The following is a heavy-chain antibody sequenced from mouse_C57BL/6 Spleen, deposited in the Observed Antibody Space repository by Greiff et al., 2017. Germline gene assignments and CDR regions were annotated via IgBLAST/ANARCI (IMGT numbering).Heavy chain of an antibody. CDR3: TGSYGY. V-gene: IGHV14-4*01. Sequence: AHVKQSGAELVRPGASVKLSCTASGFNIKDDYMHWVKQRPEQGLEWIGWIDPENGDTEYASKFQGKATITADTSSNTAYLQLSSLTSEDTAVYYCTGSYGYWGQGTTLTVSS. J-gene: IGHJ2*01. D-gene: IGHD1-1*02. CDR2: IDPENGDT. CDR1: GFNIKDDY.